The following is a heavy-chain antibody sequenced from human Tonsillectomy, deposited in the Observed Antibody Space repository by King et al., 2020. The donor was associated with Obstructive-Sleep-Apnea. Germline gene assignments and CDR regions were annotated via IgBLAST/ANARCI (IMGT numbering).Heavy chain of an antibody. V-gene: IGHV5-10-1*01. CDR3: ARRGLWSGGDCLPYYFDY. Sequence: VQLVQSGAEVKKPGESLRISCKGSGYSFTTYWITWVRQMPGKGLEWMGRIDPSDSYTKYSPSFQGHVTISADKSISTAYLQWGCLKASDTAMYYLARRGLWSGGDCLPYYFDYWGQGTLVTVSS. CDR1: GYSFTTYW. D-gene: IGHD2-21*02. CDR2: IDPSDSYT. J-gene: IGHJ4*02.